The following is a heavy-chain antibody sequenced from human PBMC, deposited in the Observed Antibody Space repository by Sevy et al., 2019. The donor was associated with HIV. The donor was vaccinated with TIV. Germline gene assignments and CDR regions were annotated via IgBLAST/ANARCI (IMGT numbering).Heavy chain of an antibody. J-gene: IGHJ6*02. CDR2: PSSVSTII. CDR1: GFSFDSYD. Sequence: GGSLRLTCTASGFSFDSYDMNWVRRAPGKGLEWVSSPSSVSTIIDYGDSVRGRFSISRDNAKKSLYLQMNSLRVEDTAVYYCARVVGYVSGNYYKYYYDLDVWGQGTAVTVSS. D-gene: IGHD3-10*01. CDR3: ARVVGYVSGNYYKYYYDLDV. V-gene: IGHV3-21*01.